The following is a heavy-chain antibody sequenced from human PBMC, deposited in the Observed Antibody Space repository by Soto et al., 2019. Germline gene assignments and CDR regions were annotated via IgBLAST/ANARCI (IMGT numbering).Heavy chain of an antibody. CDR2: ISRGSSYM. Sequence: PGGSLRVSWTGSGFTFSDHSMNWVRQAPGKGLEWVSSISRGSSYMYYTDSVKGRFTISRDNAKNSLYLQMNSLRVEDTDVCYWARDSTADDRRNLRAICGQGSLGNV. CDR3: ARDSTADDRRNLRAI. D-gene: IGHD1-1*01. V-gene: IGHV3-21*01. CDR1: GFTFSDHS. J-gene: IGHJ4*02.